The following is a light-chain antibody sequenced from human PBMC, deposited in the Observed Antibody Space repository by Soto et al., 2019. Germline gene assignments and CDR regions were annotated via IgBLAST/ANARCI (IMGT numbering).Light chain of an antibody. CDR1: QSVSSN. Sequence: EIVMTQSPATLSVSPGERATLSCRASQSVSSNLAWYQQKPGQAPRLLIYGAFTRATGIPARFSGSGSETEFTLTISSLQSEDFAVYYCQQYNNWPPWTFGQGTKVEIK. V-gene: IGKV3D-15*01. J-gene: IGKJ1*01. CDR2: GAF. CDR3: QQYNNWPPWT.